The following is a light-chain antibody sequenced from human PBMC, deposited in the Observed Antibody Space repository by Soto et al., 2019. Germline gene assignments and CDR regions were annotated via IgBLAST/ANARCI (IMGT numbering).Light chain of an antibody. CDR3: SSYTCSSTLDV. V-gene: IGLV2-14*01. J-gene: IGLJ1*01. CDR2: EVS. CDR1: SSDVGGYNY. Sequence: QSALTQPASVSGSPGQSITISCTGTSSDVGGYNYVSWYQQHPGKAPKLMIYEVSNRPSGVSNRFSGSKSGNTASLTISGLQAEDVADYYCSSYTCSSTLDVFGPGTKLTVL.